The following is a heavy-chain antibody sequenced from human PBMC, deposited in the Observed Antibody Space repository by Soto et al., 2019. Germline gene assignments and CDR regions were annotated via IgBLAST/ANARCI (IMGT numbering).Heavy chain of an antibody. CDR1: GFTFSSYG. CDR3: AKTNRPRSSGMDV. CDR2: ISYDGSNK. Sequence: GGSLRLSCAASGFTFSSYGMHWVRQAPGKGLEWVAVISYDGSNKYYADSVKGRFTISRDNSKNTLYLQMNSLRAEDTAVYYCAKTNRPRSSGMDVWGQGTTVTVSS. V-gene: IGHV3-30*18. J-gene: IGHJ6*02.